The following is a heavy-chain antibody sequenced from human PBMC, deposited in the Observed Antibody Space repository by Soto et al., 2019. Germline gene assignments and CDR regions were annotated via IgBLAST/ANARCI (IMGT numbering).Heavy chain of an antibody. J-gene: IGHJ4*02. CDR2: IYHSGST. D-gene: IGHD6-13*01. V-gene: IGHV4-4*02. CDR3: ARVVAAAGSPYYFDY. Sequence: PSETLSLTCAVSGGSISSSNWWSWVRQPPGKGLEWIGEIYHSGSTNYNPSLKSRVTISVDKSKNQFSLKLSSVTAADTAVYYCARVVAAAGSPYYFDYWGQGTLVTVSS. CDR1: GGSISSSNW.